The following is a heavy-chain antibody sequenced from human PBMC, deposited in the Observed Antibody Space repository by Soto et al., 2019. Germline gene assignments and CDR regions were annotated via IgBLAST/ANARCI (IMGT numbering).Heavy chain of an antibody. Sequence: PGGSLRLSCVASGFTFDSYAMNWIRQAPGKGLEWVSVISGGGTSTYYADSVKGRFTVSRDNSKNTMYLQMNRLSAEDTGVYYCAKEPFVYDFGIVNADTLIGMAVWGQGTTVTVSS. CDR3: AKEPFVYDFGIVNADTLIGMAV. CDR2: ISGGGTST. J-gene: IGHJ6*02. V-gene: IGHV3-23*01. D-gene: IGHD3-3*01. CDR1: GFTFDSYA.